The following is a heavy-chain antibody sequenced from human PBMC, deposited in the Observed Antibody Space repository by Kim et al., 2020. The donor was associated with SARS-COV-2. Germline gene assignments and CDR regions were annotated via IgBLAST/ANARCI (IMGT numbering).Heavy chain of an antibody. V-gene: IGHV3-30*04. J-gene: IGHJ3*02. Sequence: GGSLRLSCAASGFTFSSYAMHWVRQAPGKGLEWVAVISYDGSNKYYADSVKGRFTISRDNSKNTLYLQMNSLRAEDTAVYYCARDQRDGYNFWHAFDIWGQGTMVTVSS. CDR1: GFTFSSYA. CDR3: ARDQRDGYNFWHAFDI. D-gene: IGHD5-12*01. CDR2: ISYDGSNK.